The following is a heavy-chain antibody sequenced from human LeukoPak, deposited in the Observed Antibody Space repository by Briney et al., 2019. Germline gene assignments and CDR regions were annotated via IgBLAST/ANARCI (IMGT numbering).Heavy chain of an antibody. CDR1: GFTFKNYA. CDR3: ARTRFYYYNMDV. V-gene: IGHV3-23*01. Sequence: GGSLRLSCVASGFTFKNYAMTWIRQAPGKGLEWVSVMSASGDSTYHAESVKGRFTISRDNSKDTLFLQMNSLRGEDTAVYYCARTRFYYYNMDVWGKGPTVTVSS. J-gene: IGHJ6*03. D-gene: IGHD4-17*01. CDR2: MSASGDST.